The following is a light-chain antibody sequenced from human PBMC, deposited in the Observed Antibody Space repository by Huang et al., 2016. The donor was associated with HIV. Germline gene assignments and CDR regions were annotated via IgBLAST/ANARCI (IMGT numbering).Light chain of an antibody. J-gene: IGKJ4*01. CDR2: DTS. CDR3: QQRSNLLT. CDR1: QSVNNY. Sequence: EIVLTQSPATLSLSPGERATLSCRASQSVNNYLGWYQQKPGQAPRRLIYDTSTRATGIPARFSGSGSGTAFTLTISSLEPEDFAVYYCQQRSNLLTFGGGTKVEI. V-gene: IGKV3-11*01.